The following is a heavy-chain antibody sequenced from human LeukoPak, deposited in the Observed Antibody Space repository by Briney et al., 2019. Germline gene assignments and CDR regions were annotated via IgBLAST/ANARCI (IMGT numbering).Heavy chain of an antibody. CDR3: ARGRDRGVVVVAAMSGMDV. CDR2: INHSGST. D-gene: IGHD2-15*01. V-gene: IGHV4-34*01. CDR1: GGSFSGYY. J-gene: IGHJ6*02. Sequence: SETLSLTCAVYGGSFSGYYWSWIRQPPGKGLEWIGEINHSGSTNYNPSLKSRVTISVDTSKNQFSLKLSSVTAADTAVYHCARGRDRGVVVVAAMSGMDVWGQGTTVTVSS.